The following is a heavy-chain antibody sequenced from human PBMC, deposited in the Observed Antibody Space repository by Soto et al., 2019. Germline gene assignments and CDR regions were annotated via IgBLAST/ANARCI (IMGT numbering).Heavy chain of an antibody. CDR3: ARLRFLERPPQTRFDP. CDR2: INHSGGT. CDR1: GGSFSGYY. D-gene: IGHD3-3*01. Sequence: PSETLSLTCAVYGGSFSGYYWSWIRQPPGKGLEWIGEINHSGGTNYNPSLKSRVTISIDTSKNQFSLKLSSVTAADTAVYYCARLRFLERPPQTRFDPWGQGTLVTVSS. V-gene: IGHV4-34*01. J-gene: IGHJ5*02.